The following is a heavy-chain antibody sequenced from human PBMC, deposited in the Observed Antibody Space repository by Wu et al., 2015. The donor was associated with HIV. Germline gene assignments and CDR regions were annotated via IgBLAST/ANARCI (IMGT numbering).Heavy chain of an antibody. CDR2: IKQNSGGA. CDR1: GDGFTSYA. J-gene: IGHJ4*02. D-gene: IGHD6-19*01. V-gene: IGHV1-2*02. CDR3: ARAQRPVADALELDY. Sequence: QVHLVQFRGEVKKPGSSVKVTCKASGDGFTSYAVSWVRQAPGQGLEWMGWIKQNSGGATYAQKFQGRVIMSRDTSITTDFIELSSLTLDDTAVYYCARAQRPVADALELDYWGQGTLVTVSS.